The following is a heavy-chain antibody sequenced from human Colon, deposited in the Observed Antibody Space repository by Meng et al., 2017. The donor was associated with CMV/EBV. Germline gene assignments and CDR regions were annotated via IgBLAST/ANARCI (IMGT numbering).Heavy chain of an antibody. V-gene: IGHV3-53*01. J-gene: IGHJ4*02. D-gene: IGHD4/OR15-4a*01. Sequence: GESLKISCAASGFIVNSNYMTWVRQPPGKGLEWVSIIFSAGGTYYADSVKGRFTISRDTYRNTLYLQMNSLRAEDTAVYYCATTPIDHGGNGPFDYWGQGTLVTVSS. CDR3: ATTPIDHGGNGPFDY. CDR2: IFSAGGT. CDR1: GFIVNSNY.